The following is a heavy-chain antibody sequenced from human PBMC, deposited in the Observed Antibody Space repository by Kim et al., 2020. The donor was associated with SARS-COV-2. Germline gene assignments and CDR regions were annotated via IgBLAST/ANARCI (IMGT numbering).Heavy chain of an antibody. V-gene: IGHV4-59*12. Sequence: YNPSLKSRVTLSADTSKKQLSLKLSSVTAADTAVYYCARRDSTNWYFDYWGLGTLVTVSS. D-gene: IGHD7-27*01. J-gene: IGHJ4*02. CDR3: ARRDSTNWYFDY.